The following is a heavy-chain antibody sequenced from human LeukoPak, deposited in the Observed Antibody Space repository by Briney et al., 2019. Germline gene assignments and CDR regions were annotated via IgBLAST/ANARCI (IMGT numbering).Heavy chain of an antibody. Sequence: GGSLRLSCAASGLTFHNTWMHWIRQAPGKGLVWVSRIINDGITTTYADSVKGRFTISRDNAKNSLYLQMNSLRAEDTAVYYCARDSSVLLGYWGQGTLVIVSS. CDR2: IINDGITT. CDR3: ARDSSVLLGY. J-gene: IGHJ4*02. CDR1: GLTFHNTW. V-gene: IGHV3-74*01. D-gene: IGHD3-22*01.